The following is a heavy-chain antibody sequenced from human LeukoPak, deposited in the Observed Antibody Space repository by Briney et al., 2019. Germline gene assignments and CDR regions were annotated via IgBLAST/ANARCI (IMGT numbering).Heavy chain of an antibody. V-gene: IGHV1-8*01. CDR1: GYTFTSYD. CDR3: ARAPGGWAPRVRDYYYYGMDV. CDR2: MNPNSGNT. Sequence: ASVKVSCKASGYTFTSYDINWVRQATGQGLEWMGWMNPNSGNTGYAQKFQGRVTMTRNTSISTAYMELSSLRSEDTAVYYCARAPGGWAPRVRDYYYYGMDVWGQGTTVTVSS. J-gene: IGHJ6*02. D-gene: IGHD1-1*01.